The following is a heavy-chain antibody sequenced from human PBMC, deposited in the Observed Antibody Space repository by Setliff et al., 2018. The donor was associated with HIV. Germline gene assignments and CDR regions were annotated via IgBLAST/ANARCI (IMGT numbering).Heavy chain of an antibody. CDR2: IYTSGST. CDR3: ARGFKNEYEFSGYMDV. CDR1: GGSITSSY. Sequence: SETLSLTCTVSGGSITSSYWSWIRQPAGKGLEWIGRIYTSGSTNYNPSLKSRVTISIDTSKRQVFLKVPFVDAADTAVYFCARGFKNEYEFSGYMDVWGNGTMVTVSS. J-gene: IGHJ6*03. D-gene: IGHD2-15*01. V-gene: IGHV4-4*07.